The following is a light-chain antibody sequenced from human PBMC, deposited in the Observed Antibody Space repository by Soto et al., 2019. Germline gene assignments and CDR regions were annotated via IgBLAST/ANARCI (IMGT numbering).Light chain of an antibody. Sequence: EIVLTQSPATLSLSPGERATLSCRASQSIGLAIAWYQHKPGQAPRLLIFDASQRATGIPARFRGSGSGTDFTLSISSLEPEDFAVYYCQQRTDRPPWTFGQGTKVDIX. J-gene: IGKJ1*01. V-gene: IGKV3-11*01. CDR2: DAS. CDR3: QQRTDRPPWT. CDR1: QSIGLA.